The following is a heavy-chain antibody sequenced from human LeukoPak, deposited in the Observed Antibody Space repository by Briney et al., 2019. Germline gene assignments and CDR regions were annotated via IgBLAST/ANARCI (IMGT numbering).Heavy chain of an antibody. CDR2: IHTSGST. J-gene: IGHJ4*02. CDR3: ARDQYYYDSSGYYRIDY. D-gene: IGHD3-22*01. Sequence: SETLSLTCTVSGGSISSYYWSWIRQSAGKGLEWIGRIHTSGSTNYNPSLKSRVTMSVDTSKNQFSLKPSSVTAADTAVYYCARDQYYYDSSGYYRIDYWGQGTLVTVSS. CDR1: GGSISSYY. V-gene: IGHV4-4*07.